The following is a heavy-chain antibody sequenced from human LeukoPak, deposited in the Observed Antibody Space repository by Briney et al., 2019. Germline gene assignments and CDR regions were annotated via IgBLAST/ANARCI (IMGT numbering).Heavy chain of an antibody. CDR2: IRESDITT. V-gene: IGHV3-23*01. D-gene: IGHD3-16*01. Sequence: GGSLRLSCAASGFAFSSYAITWDRQAPGKGLERVSTIRESDITTYYADSVKGRFTISRDNSKSTLYLQMNSLRAEDTDIYYCARGQVRYEAWGQGNLVTVSS. J-gene: IGHJ5*02. CDR3: ARGQVRYEA. CDR1: GFAFSSYA.